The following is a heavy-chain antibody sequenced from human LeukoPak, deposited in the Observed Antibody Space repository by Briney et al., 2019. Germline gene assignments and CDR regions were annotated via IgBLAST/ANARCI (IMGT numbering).Heavy chain of an antibody. Sequence: SETLSLTCTVSGGSISSYYWSWIRQPPGKGLEWIGYIYYSGSTNYNPSLKSRVTISVDTSKNQFSLKLSSVTAADTAVYYCARRSGGSYSKFDYWGQGTLVTVSS. CDR1: GGSISSYY. CDR3: ARRSGGSYSKFDY. J-gene: IGHJ4*02. V-gene: IGHV4-59*08. CDR2: IYYSGST. D-gene: IGHD1-26*01.